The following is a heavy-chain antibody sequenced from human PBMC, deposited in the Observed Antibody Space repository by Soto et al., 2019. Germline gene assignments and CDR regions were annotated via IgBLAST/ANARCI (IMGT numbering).Heavy chain of an antibody. J-gene: IGHJ4*02. D-gene: IGHD5-12*01. CDR2: INHSGST. Sequence: SETLSLTCAVYGGSFSGYYWSWIRQPPGKGLEWIGEINHSGSTNYNPSLKSRVTISVDTSKNQFSLKLSSVAAADTAVYYCAREGLIVATTSFDYWGQGTLVTVSS. CDR3: AREGLIVATTSFDY. CDR1: GGSFSGYY. V-gene: IGHV4-34*01.